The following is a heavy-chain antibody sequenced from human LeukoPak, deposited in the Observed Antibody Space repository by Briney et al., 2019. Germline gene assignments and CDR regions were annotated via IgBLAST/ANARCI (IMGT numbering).Heavy chain of an antibody. CDR2: IYYSGST. J-gene: IGHJ5*02. CDR1: GGSISSGGYY. CDR3: ARGPLNWFDP. V-gene: IGHV4-31*03. Sequence: SETLSLTCTVSGGSISSGGYYWSWIRQHPGKGLEWIGYIYYSGSTYYSPSLKSRVTISVDTSKHQFSLKLSSVTAADTAVYYCARGPLNWFDPWGQGTLVTVS.